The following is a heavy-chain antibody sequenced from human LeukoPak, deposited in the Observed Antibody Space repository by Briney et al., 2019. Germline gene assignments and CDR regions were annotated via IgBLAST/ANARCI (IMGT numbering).Heavy chain of an antibody. CDR3: ARGVFIVATTYYFDY. Sequence: SVKVSCKASGGTFSSYAISWVRQAPGQGLEWMGGIIPIFGTANYAQKFQGRVTITADKSTSTAYVELSSLRSEDTAVYYCARGVFIVATTYYFDYWGQGTLVTVSS. V-gene: IGHV1-69*06. CDR1: GGTFSSYA. D-gene: IGHD5-12*01. J-gene: IGHJ4*02. CDR2: IIPIFGTA.